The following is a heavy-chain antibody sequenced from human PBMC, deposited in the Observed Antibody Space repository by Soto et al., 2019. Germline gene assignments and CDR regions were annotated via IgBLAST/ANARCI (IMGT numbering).Heavy chain of an antibody. V-gene: IGHV4-31*03. J-gene: IGHJ5*02. D-gene: IGHD6-13*01. CDR2: IYYSGST. CDR3: ARDVGVGTAAGWPHGWFDP. Sequence: PSETLSLTCTVSGGSISSGGYYWSWIRQHPGKGLEWIGYIYYSGSTYYNPSLKSRVTISVDTSKNQFSLKLSSVTAADTAVYYCARDVGVGTAAGWPHGWFDPWGQGTLVTVS. CDR1: GGSISSGGYY.